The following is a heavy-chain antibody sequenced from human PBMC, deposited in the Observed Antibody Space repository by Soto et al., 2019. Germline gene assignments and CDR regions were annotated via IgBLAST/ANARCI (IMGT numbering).Heavy chain of an antibody. CDR1: GFTSSSYS. J-gene: IGHJ2*01. V-gene: IGHV3-48*01. CDR3: ASVTTNSDYFDL. D-gene: IGHD4-17*01. Sequence: PGGSLRLSSAASGFTSSSYSMNWVRQAPGKGLEWVSYISSSSSTIYYADSVKGRFTISRDNAKNSLYLQMNSLRAEDTAVYYCASVTTNSDYFDLWGRGTLVTVSS. CDR2: ISSSSSTI.